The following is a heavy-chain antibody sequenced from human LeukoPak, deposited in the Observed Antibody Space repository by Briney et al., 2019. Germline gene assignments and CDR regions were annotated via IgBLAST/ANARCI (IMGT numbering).Heavy chain of an antibody. J-gene: IGHJ2*01. Sequence: SVKVSCKASGGTFSNYAINWVRQAPGQGLEWMGGIIPIFGTANYAQKFQGRVTITADESTSTAYMELSSLRSEDTAVYYCARVPPSSSWSEWYFDLWGRGTLVTVSS. V-gene: IGHV1-69*13. CDR3: ARVPPSSSWSEWYFDL. D-gene: IGHD6-13*01. CDR1: GGTFSNYA. CDR2: IIPIFGTA.